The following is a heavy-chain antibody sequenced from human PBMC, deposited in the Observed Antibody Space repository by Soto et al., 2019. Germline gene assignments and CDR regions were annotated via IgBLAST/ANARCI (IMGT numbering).Heavy chain of an antibody. CDR1: GFTFDDYA. D-gene: IGHD3-10*01. CDR3: AKDREITMVRGAHFDY. CDR2: ISWNSGSI. J-gene: IGHJ4*02. V-gene: IGHV3-9*01. Sequence: EVQLVESGGGLVQPGRSLRLSCAASGFTFDDYAMHWVRQAPGKGLEWVSGISWNSGSIGYADSVKGRFTISRDNAKNSLYLQMNSLRAEDTALYYCAKDREITMVRGAHFDYRGQGTLVTVSS.